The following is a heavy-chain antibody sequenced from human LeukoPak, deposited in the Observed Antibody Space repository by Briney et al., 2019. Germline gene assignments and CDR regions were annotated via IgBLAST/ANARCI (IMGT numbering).Heavy chain of an antibody. J-gene: IGHJ4*02. CDR3: ARDGRGVAAGTYFDY. V-gene: IGHV4-59*01. D-gene: IGHD6-13*01. CDR1: GGPISSYY. Sequence: PSETLSLTCTVSGGPISSYYWSWIRQPPRKGLEWIGYIYYSGSTNYNPSLKSRVTISVNTSKTQFSLNLSSVTAADTAVYYCARDGRGVAAGTYFDYWGQGTLVTVSS. CDR2: IYYSGST.